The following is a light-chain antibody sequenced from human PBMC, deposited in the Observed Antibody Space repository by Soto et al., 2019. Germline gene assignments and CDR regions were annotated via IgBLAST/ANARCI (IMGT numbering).Light chain of an antibody. Sequence: EIVLTQSPGTLSLSPGERATLSCRASESVSSSSLAWYQQKPGQAPRLLMHGASSRATGIPDRFSGSGSGADFTLTISRVEPEDFAVYYCQHYGTSPEVAFGQGTRLEIK. J-gene: IGKJ5*01. CDR2: GAS. V-gene: IGKV3-20*01. CDR1: ESVSSSS. CDR3: QHYGTSPEVA.